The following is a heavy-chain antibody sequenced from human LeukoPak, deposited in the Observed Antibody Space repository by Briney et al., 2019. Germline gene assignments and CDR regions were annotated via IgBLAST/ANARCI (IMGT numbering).Heavy chain of an antibody. J-gene: IGHJ4*02. Sequence: SETLSLTCTVSGGSISNSNYHWGWIRQPPGKGLEWIGSTYYSGNTNYNPSLKSRVTISVDTSKNQFSLKVNSVTAADTAVYYCARLRYNPKVLESWGQGALVTVSS. V-gene: IGHV4-39*01. CDR2: TYYSGNT. CDR1: GGSISNSNYH. D-gene: IGHD1-14*01. CDR3: ARLRYNPKVLES.